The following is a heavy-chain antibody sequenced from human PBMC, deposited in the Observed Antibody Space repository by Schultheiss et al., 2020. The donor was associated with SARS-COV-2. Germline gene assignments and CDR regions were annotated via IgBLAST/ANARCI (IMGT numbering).Heavy chain of an antibody. V-gene: IGHV4-38-2*01. Sequence: SETLSLTCAVSGYSISSGYYWGWIRQPPGKGLEWIGSIYHSGSTYYNPSLKSRVTISVDTSKNQFSLKLSSVTAADTAVYYCAKVVGRLPYYYGMDVWGQGTTVTVSS. J-gene: IGHJ6*02. CDR2: IYHSGST. CDR3: AKVVGRLPYYYGMDV. CDR1: GYSISSGYY. D-gene: IGHD3-22*01.